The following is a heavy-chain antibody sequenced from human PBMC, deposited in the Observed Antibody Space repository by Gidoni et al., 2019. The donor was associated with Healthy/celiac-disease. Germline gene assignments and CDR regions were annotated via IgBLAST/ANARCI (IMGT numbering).Heavy chain of an antibody. CDR2: IFSNDEK. J-gene: IGHJ4*02. D-gene: IGHD1-26*01. CDR1: GFSLSNARMG. CDR3: ARFSGSYPFDY. V-gene: IGHV2-26*01. Sequence: QVTFKESGPVLVNPTETLPLTCTVSGFSLSNARMGVSWIRQPPGKALEWLAHIFSNDEKSYSTSLKSRLTISKDTSKSQVVLTMTNMDPVDTATYYCARFSGSYPFDYWGQGTLVTVSS.